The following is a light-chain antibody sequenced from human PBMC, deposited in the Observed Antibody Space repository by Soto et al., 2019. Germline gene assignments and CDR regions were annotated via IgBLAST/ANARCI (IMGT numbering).Light chain of an antibody. J-gene: IGKJ4*01. CDR1: QSINNND. Sequence: DMVLTQSPGTLSLSPGERATLSCKASQSINNNDLAWYQQKPRQAPRLLIYGASNRATGIPDRFSGSGSGTDFTLTISRLEPEDFAVYYCQQRSLLTFGGGTKVDIK. CDR2: GAS. V-gene: IGKV3D-20*02. CDR3: QQRSLLT.